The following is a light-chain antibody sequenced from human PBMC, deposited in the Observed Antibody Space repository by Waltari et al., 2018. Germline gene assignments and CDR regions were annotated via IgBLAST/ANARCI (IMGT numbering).Light chain of an antibody. CDR1: SGHSSNI. Sequence: QLVLTQSPSASASLGASVKLTCTLSSGHSSNIIAWLKQQPEKGPRYLMKVNSDGSHSKGDDIPDRFSGSSSGAERYLTISSVQSEDEADYYCQTGGHGTWVFGGGTTLTVL. J-gene: IGLJ3*02. CDR2: VNSDGSH. CDR3: QTGGHGTWV. V-gene: IGLV4-69*01.